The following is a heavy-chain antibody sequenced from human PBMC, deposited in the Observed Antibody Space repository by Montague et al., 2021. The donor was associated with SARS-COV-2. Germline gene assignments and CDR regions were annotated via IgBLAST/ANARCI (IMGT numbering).Heavy chain of an antibody. D-gene: IGHD3-16*01. CDR3: ARDQGGAFDI. V-gene: IGHV3-30*04. Sequence: SLRLSCAASGFTFSSYAMHWARQAPGKGLEWVAVISYDGSNKYYADSVKGRFTISRDNSKNTLYLQMNSLRAEDTAVYYCARDQGGAFDIWGQGTLVTVSS. CDR2: ISYDGSNK. J-gene: IGHJ3*02. CDR1: GFTFSSYA.